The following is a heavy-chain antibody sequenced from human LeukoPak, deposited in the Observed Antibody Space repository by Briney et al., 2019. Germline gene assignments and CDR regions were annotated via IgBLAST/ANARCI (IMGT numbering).Heavy chain of an antibody. D-gene: IGHD1-7*01. CDR1: EFTFTDYY. CDR2: IYSGGST. CDR3: ARGGTTPYYYYYMDV. V-gene: IGHV3-53*01. J-gene: IGHJ6*03. Sequence: GGSLRLSCAVSEFTFTDYYMNWVRQAPGKGLEWVSVIYSGGSTYYADSVKGRFTISRDNSKNTLYLQMNSLRAEDTAVYYCARGGTTPYYYYYMDVWGKGTTVTVSS.